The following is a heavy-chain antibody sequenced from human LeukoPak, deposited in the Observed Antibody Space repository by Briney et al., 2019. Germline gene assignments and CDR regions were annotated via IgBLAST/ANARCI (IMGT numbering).Heavy chain of an antibody. CDR2: TTSKGNNYIT. D-gene: IGHD3-16*01. V-gene: IGHV3-72*01. Sequence: GGSLRLSCVVSGLTLSDQYMEWVRQAPGKGLELVGRTTSKGNNYITEYAASVRGRFTISRDDSRNSVYLQMNSLKTEDTAVYYCARMTFGGMDVWDKGATVTVSS. CDR3: ARMTFGGMDV. J-gene: IGHJ6*04. CDR1: GLTLSDQY.